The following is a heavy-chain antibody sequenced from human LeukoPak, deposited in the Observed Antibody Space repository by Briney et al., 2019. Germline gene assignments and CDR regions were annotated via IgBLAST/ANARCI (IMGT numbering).Heavy chain of an antibody. Sequence: SETLSLTCAVYGGSFSGYYWSWIRQPPGKGLEWIGEINHSGSTNYNPSLKSRVTISVDTSKNQFSLKLSSVTAADTAVYYCARVKRWLQPLPNFDYWGQGTLVTVSS. D-gene: IGHD5-24*01. CDR3: ARVKRWLQPLPNFDY. V-gene: IGHV4-34*01. CDR2: INHSGST. J-gene: IGHJ4*02. CDR1: GGSFSGYY.